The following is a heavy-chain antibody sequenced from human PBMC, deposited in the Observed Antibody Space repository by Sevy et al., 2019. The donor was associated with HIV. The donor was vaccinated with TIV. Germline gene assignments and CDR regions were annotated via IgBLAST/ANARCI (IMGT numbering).Heavy chain of an antibody. CDR2: IKSKTDGGTT. V-gene: IGHV3-15*01. J-gene: IGHJ6*02. Sequence: GGSLRLSCAASGFTFSNAWMSWVRQAPGKGLEWVGRIKSKTDGGTTDYAAPVKGRFTISRDDSKNTLYLQMNSLKTEDTAVYYCTTAYCTNGVCYTHTYYYYGMDVWGQGTTVTVSS. CDR1: GFTFSNAW. D-gene: IGHD2-8*01. CDR3: TTAYCTNGVCYTHTYYYYGMDV.